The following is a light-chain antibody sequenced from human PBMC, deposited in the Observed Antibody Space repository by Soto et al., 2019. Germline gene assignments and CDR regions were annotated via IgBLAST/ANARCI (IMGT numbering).Light chain of an antibody. J-gene: IGKJ2*01. Sequence: EIVMTQSPVTLSVSPGERATLSCRASQSVSSNLVWYQQKPGQAPRLLIYGASTRATDIPARFSGSGSGTEFTLTISSLQSEDFALYYCQQYNSLYTFGQGTKLEIK. CDR2: GAS. CDR3: QQYNSLYT. V-gene: IGKV3-15*01. CDR1: QSVSSN.